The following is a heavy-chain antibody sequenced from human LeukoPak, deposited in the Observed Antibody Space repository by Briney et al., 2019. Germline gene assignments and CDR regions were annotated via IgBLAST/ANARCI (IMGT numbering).Heavy chain of an antibody. CDR2: MNPYSGNT. CDR1: GYTFTSYD. J-gene: IGHJ4*02. CDR3: TRGSQNCASASCYNF. V-gene: IGHV1-8*01. D-gene: IGHD2-2*02. Sequence: ASVKVSCEASGYTFTSYDINWVRQAAGQGPEWMGWMNPYSGNTGYAQKFQGRVTMTRSTSISTAYMELGSLTSEDTAVYYCTRGSQNCASASCYNFWGQGTLVTVSS.